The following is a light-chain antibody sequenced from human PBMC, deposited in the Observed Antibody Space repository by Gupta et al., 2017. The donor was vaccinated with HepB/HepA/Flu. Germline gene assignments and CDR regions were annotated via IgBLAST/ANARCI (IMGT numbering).Light chain of an antibody. Sequence: QSALTQPPSASGSPGQSVTISCTGTSSDVGAYNYVTWYQQHPGKAPKLMIYEVNKRPSGVPTRFSGSKSGNTASLTVSGLQAEDEADYYCSSYAGSNNLVFGGGTKLTVL. CDR1: SSDVGAYNY. V-gene: IGLV2-8*01. CDR3: SSYAGSNNLV. J-gene: IGLJ2*01. CDR2: EVN.